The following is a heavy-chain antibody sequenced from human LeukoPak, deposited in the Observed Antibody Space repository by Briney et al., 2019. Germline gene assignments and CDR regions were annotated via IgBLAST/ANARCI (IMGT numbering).Heavy chain of an antibody. Sequence: GGSLRLSCAASGFTFSRYDMHWVRQATGKGLEWVSGIGTAGDTYYAGSVKGRFTISRENAKNSLYLQMNSLTAGDTAVYYCAGAGSETQWRAFDFWGQGALVTVSS. J-gene: IGHJ4*02. CDR1: GFTFSRYD. D-gene: IGHD6-19*01. CDR3: AGAGSETQWRAFDF. CDR2: IGTAGDT. V-gene: IGHV3-13*01.